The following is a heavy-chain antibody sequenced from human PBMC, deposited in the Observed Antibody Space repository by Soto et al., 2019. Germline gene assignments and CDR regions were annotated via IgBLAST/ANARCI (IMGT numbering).Heavy chain of an antibody. V-gene: IGHV3-13*04. CDR2: IGIAGDT. D-gene: IGHD3-22*01. CDR1: GFTFSSYD. CDR3: ARDYYYDSSGYYAGFDY. Sequence: GGSLRLSCAASGFTFSSYDMHWVRQTTGEGLEWVAAIGIAGDTYYADSVKGRFTISRDNAKNSLYLQMNSLRAEDTAVYYCARDYYYDSSGYYAGFDYWGQGTLVTVSS. J-gene: IGHJ4*02.